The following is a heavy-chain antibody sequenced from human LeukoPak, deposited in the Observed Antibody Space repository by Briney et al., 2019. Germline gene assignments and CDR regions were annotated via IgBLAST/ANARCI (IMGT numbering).Heavy chain of an antibody. D-gene: IGHD3-22*01. J-gene: IGHJ3*02. Sequence: PSETLSLTCPVSGGSISSSSYYWGWIRQPPGKGLEWIGSIYYSGSTYYNPSLKSRVTISVDTSKNQFSLKLSSVTAADTAVYYCARVTMIVERVAFDIWGQGTMVTVSS. CDR3: ARVTMIVERVAFDI. V-gene: IGHV4-39*07. CDR1: GGSISSSSYY. CDR2: IYYSGST.